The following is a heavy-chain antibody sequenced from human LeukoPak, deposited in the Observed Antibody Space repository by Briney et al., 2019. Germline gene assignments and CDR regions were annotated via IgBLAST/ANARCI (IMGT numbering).Heavy chain of an antibody. Sequence: GGSLRLSCAASGFTFDDYGMTWVRQAPGKGLEWVSGINWNGGSTGYADSVKGRFTISRDNAKNSLYLQMNNLRAEDTALYYCARDKYGSGSYYFDYWGQGTLVTVSS. CDR1: GFTFDDYG. V-gene: IGHV3-20*04. CDR3: ARDKYGSGSYYFDY. CDR2: INWNGGST. J-gene: IGHJ4*02. D-gene: IGHD3-10*01.